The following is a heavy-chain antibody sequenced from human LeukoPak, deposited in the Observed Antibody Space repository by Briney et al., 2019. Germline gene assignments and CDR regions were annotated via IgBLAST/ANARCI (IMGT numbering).Heavy chain of an antibody. J-gene: IGHJ5*02. Sequence: GASVKVSCKASGYTFTGYYMHWVRQAPGQGLEWMGRINPNSGGTNYAQKFQGRVTMTRDTSISTASMELSRLRSDDTAVYYCARDRKGITMVRGVIHNWFDPWGQGTLVTVSS. CDR1: GYTFTGYY. CDR2: INPNSGGT. D-gene: IGHD3-10*01. CDR3: ARDRKGITMVRGVIHNWFDP. V-gene: IGHV1-2*06.